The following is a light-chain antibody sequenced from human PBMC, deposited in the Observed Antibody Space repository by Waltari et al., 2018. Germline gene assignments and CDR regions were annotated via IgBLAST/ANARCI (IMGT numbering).Light chain of an antibody. CDR2: ATS. Sequence: DIQVTQSPSSLSASVGDSVTITCRASQSMSSFLNWYQQKPGKAPRLLISATSNLQSGVPSRFSGSGSGADCTLTINSLQPEDFATYYCLQSYSLSLFTFGPGTRVDIK. J-gene: IGKJ3*01. CDR1: QSMSSF. V-gene: IGKV1-39*01. CDR3: LQSYSLSLFT.